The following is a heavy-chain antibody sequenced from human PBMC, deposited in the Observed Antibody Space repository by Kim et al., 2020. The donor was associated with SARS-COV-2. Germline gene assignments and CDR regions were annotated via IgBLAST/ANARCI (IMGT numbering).Heavy chain of an antibody. J-gene: IGHJ4*02. Sequence: YNPSLRRRVTISLDPSENQSSLKLSSVTAADPAVYYCARASRIAAANIDYWGQGTLVTVSS. D-gene: IGHD6-13*01. CDR3: ARASRIAAANIDY. V-gene: IGHV4-30-2*05.